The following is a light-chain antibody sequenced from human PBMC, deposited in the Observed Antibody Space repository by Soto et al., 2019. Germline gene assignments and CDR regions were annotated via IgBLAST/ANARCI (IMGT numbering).Light chain of an antibody. V-gene: IGKV1-5*01. J-gene: IGKJ4*01. CDR3: KQYKTFSGLT. Sequence: DIQMTQSPSTLSASVGDRVTITCRASQSISKWLAWYQQKPGTAPKLLIYDASSLESGVPSRFSGSGSGTALTLTNVTLQPDAFATYYCKQYKTFSGLTFGNGTRVEFK. CDR2: DAS. CDR1: QSISKW.